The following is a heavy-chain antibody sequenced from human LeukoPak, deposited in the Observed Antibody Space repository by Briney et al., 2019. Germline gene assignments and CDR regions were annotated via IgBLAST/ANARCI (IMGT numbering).Heavy chain of an antibody. J-gene: IGHJ4*02. CDR1: GYTFTGYY. D-gene: IGHD5-24*01. CDR2: INPNSGGT. Sequence: ASVKVSFQASGYTFTGYYMHWVRQAPGQGLEWMGWINPNSGGTNYAQKFQGRVTMTRDTSISTAYMELSRLRSDDTAVYYCASTPGEMASQLGYYFAYWGQVTLVTVSS. CDR3: ASTPGEMASQLGYYFAY. V-gene: IGHV1-2*02.